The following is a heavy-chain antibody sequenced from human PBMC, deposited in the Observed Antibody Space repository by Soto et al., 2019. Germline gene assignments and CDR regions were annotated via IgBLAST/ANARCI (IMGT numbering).Heavy chain of an antibody. D-gene: IGHD4-17*01. Sequence: EVQLFESGGGLVQPGGSLRLSGAASGFACSSYAMSWVRQAPGKGLEWVSAVSGSGGSTYYADSVKGRFTISRDNSKNTLYRQMNSLRAEDTGVYYCAKEGGVDGDYSLDSGSSDYWSQGTLVIVSS. V-gene: IGHV3-23*01. CDR3: AKEGGVDGDYSLDSGSSDY. CDR2: VSGSGGST. J-gene: IGHJ4*02. CDR1: GFACSSYA.